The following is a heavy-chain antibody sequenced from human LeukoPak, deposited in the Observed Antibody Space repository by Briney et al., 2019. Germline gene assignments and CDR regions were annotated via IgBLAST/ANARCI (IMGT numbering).Heavy chain of an antibody. J-gene: IGHJ4*02. D-gene: IGHD4-23*01. CDR3: ARGNYGGSLGY. Sequence: GGSLRLSCAASRFTFSSYWFHWVRQAPGKGLVWVSRIGNDGSDTIYADSVKGRFTISRDNAKSTLYLQMNSLRAEDTALYYCARGNYGGSLGYWGQGTLVTVSS. CDR1: RFTFSSYW. CDR2: IGNDGSDT. V-gene: IGHV3-74*01.